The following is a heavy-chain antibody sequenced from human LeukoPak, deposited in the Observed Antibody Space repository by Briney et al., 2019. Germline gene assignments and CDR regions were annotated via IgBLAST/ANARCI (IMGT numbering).Heavy chain of an antibody. D-gene: IGHD2-2*01. V-gene: IGHV1-2*02. J-gene: IGHJ5*02. CDR2: INANSGGT. CDR3: AKGLSTGWFDP. Sequence: ASVKVSCKASGHTFTSYDINWVRQATGQGLEWMGWINANSGGTNYAQKFQGRVTMTRDTSISTAYMDLSRLKSDDTAVYFCAKGLSTGWFDPWGQGTLVTVSS. CDR1: GHTFTSYD.